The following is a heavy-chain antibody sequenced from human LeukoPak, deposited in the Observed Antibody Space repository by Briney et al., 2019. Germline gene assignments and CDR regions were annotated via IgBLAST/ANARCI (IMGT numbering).Heavy chain of an antibody. CDR3: ARGYCSGGSCYGGDY. CDR1: GGTFSSYA. CDR2: IIPIFGTA. D-gene: IGHD2-15*01. Sequence: SVKVSCKASGGTFSSYAISWVRQAPGQGLEWMGGIIPIFGTANYAQKFQGRVTITADESTSTAYMELSSLRSEDTAVYYCARGYCSGGSCYGGDYWGQGTLVTVSS. V-gene: IGHV1-69*13. J-gene: IGHJ4*02.